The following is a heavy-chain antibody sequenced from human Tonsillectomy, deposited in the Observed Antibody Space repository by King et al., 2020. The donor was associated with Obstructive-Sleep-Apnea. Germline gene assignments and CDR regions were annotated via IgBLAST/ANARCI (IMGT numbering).Heavy chain of an antibody. D-gene: IGHD5-18*01. Sequence: VQLQQWGAGLLKPSETRSLTCAVYGGSFSGYYWSWIRQPPGKGLEWIGEINPSGSTNYNPSLKSRVTISVDTSKNQFSLKLSSVTAADTAVYYCARTAMVRNWGQGTLVTVSS. CDR1: GGSFSGYY. CDR3: ARTAMVRN. V-gene: IGHV4-34*01. J-gene: IGHJ4*02. CDR2: INPSGST.